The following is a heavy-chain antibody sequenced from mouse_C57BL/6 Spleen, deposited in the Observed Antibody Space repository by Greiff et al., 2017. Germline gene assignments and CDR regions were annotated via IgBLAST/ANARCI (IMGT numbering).Heavy chain of an antibody. D-gene: IGHD1-1*01. CDR3: ARSELPGFAY. J-gene: IGHJ3*01. V-gene: IGHV1-4*01. CDR2: INPSSGYT. Sequence: VHLVESGAELARPGASVKMSCKASGYTFTSYTMHWVKQRPGQGLEWIGYINPSSGYTKYNQKFKDKATLTADKSSSTAYMQLSSLTSEDSAVYYCARSELPGFAYWGQGTLVTVSA. CDR1: GYTFTSYT.